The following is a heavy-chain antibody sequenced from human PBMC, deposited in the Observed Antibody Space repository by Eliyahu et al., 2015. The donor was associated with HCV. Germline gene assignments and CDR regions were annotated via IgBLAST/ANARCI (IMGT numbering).Heavy chain of an antibody. CDR3: AREGKFDDSDTGTYDY. J-gene: IGHJ4*02. D-gene: IGHD5-18*01. V-gene: IGHV3-53*01. Sequence: DSVKGRFTISRDNSRKTVYLEMNSLRAEDTAMYYCAREGKFDDSDTGTYDYWGQGALVSVSS.